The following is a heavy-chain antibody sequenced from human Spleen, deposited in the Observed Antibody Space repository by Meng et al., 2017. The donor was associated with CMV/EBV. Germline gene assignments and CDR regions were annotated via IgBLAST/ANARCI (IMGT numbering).Heavy chain of an antibody. Sequence: GESLKISCAASGFTFRSYDMNWVRQAPGKGREWVSYISSGGRAIYYADSVRGRFTISRDNAKNSLYLQMNSLRADDTAVYYCARMPSIIAAADYWGQGTLVTVSS. CDR3: ARMPSIIAAADY. D-gene: IGHD6-13*01. J-gene: IGHJ4*02. V-gene: IGHV3-48*03. CDR1: GFTFRSYD. CDR2: ISSGGRAI.